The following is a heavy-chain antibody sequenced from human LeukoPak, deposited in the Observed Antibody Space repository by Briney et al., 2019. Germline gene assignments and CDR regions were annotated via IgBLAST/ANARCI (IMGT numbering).Heavy chain of an antibody. V-gene: IGHV3-30-3*01. CDR1: LFTLIYSS. CDR2: ISYDGSNK. Sequence: GRSLRDSRVAPLFTLIYSSIHAVRPAPGKGREWVAVISYDGSNKYYVDSVKGRFTISRDNSKNTLYLQMNSLRAEDTAVYYCARVYSSGSGSYSDAFDIWGQGTMVTVSS. CDR3: ARVYSSGSGSYSDAFDI. J-gene: IGHJ3*02. D-gene: IGHD3-10*01.